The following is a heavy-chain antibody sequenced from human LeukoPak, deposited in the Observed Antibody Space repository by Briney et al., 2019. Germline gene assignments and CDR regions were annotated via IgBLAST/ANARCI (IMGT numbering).Heavy chain of an antibody. CDR2: INPNSGGT. CDR1: GYTFTGYY. V-gene: IGHV1-2*02. D-gene: IGHD3-10*01. CDR3: ARDIHGNYYGQGSCWFDP. J-gene: IGHJ5*02. Sequence: EASVKVSCKASGYTFTGYYMHWVRQAPGQGLEWMGWINPNSGGTNYAQKFQGRVTMTRDTSISTAYMELSRLRSDDTAVYYCARDIHGNYYGQGSCWFDPWGQGTLVTVSS.